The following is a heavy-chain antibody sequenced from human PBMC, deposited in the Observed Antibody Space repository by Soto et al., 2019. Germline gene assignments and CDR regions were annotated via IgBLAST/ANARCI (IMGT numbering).Heavy chain of an antibody. CDR1: GFTFTSSA. V-gene: IGHV1-58*01. Sequence: QMQLVQSGPEVKKPGTSVKVSCKASGFTFTSSAVQWVRQARGQRLEWIGWIVVGSGNTNYAQKFQERVTITRDMSTSTAYMELSSLRSEDTAVYYCAARSSWYGAFDYCGQGTLVTVSS. CDR3: AARSSWYGAFDY. D-gene: IGHD6-13*01. CDR2: IVVGSGNT. J-gene: IGHJ4*02.